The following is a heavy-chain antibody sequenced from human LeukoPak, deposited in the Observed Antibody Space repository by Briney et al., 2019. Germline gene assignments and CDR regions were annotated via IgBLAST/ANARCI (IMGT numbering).Heavy chain of an antibody. V-gene: IGHV4-61*10. D-gene: IGHD3-22*01. CDR3: ARGVVTQRYYMDV. J-gene: IGHJ6*03. CDR2: IYYSGNT. CDR1: GDSLNSGSYY. Sequence: SETLSLTCTVSGDSLNSGSYYWTWIRQTAGKGLEWIGRIYYSGNTNYNPSLRSRVTMSVDPSKNQFSLNVHTLTAADTAVYFCARGVVTQRYYMDVWGRGTTVIVSS.